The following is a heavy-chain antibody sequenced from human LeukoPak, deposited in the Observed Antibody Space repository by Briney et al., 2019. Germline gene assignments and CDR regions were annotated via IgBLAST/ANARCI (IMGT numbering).Heavy chain of an antibody. J-gene: IGHJ1*01. CDR3: ARRRYYDGSGYLE. D-gene: IGHD3-22*01. Sequence: KPSATLSLTCSVSGASVSRSDSYWDWIRQPPGKGLEWIGTIYYSGRTYYSPSLKSRVTMSVDPSNNQFSLNLRSVTAEDTALYYCARRRYYDGSGYLEWGQGTLLSVSS. V-gene: IGHV4-39*01. CDR1: GASVSRSDSY. CDR2: IYYSGRT.